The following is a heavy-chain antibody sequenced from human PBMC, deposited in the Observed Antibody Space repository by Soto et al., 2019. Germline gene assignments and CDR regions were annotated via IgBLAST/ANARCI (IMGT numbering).Heavy chain of an antibody. V-gene: IGHV1-46*01. CDR2: VNPSGGST. J-gene: IGHJ1*01. CDR1: GYIFTAYS. Sequence: QVQLEQSGAEVKKPGASVKVSCKASGYIFTAYSMHWVRRAPGQGLEWMGVVNPSGGSTNYAQKFQGRITLTRDTSKNTVYMDLSSLTSEDTAVYYCAREENCSDGICYSEYCQRWGQGTLVTVSS. D-gene: IGHD2-15*01. CDR3: AREENCSDGICYSEYCQR.